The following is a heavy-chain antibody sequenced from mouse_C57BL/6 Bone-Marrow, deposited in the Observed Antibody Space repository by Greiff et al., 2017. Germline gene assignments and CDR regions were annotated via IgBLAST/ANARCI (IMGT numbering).Heavy chain of an antibody. V-gene: IGHV1-26*01. CDR3: ATWGFAY. D-gene: IGHD4-1*01. Sequence: VQLQQSGPELVKPGASVKISCKASGYTFTDYYMNWVKQSHGKSLEWIGDINPNNGGTSYKQKFKGKATLTVDKSSSTAYMELRSLTSEDSAVYYCATWGFAYWGQGTLVTVSA. CDR1: GYTFTDYY. J-gene: IGHJ3*01. CDR2: INPNNGGT.